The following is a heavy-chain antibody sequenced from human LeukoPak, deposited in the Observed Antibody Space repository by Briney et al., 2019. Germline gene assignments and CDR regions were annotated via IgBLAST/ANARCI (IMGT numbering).Heavy chain of an antibody. CDR2: ISGSGGST. CDR1: GFTFSSYA. D-gene: IGHD5-24*01. Sequence: PGGSLRLSCAASGFTFSSYAMSWVRQAPGKGLEWVSPISGSGGSTYYADSVKGRFTISRDTSKNTLYMQKNSLRDQDTAVYYWAKTPGEMATYTPIDYWGQGTLVTVSS. V-gene: IGHV3-23*01. CDR3: AKTPGEMATYTPIDY. J-gene: IGHJ4*02.